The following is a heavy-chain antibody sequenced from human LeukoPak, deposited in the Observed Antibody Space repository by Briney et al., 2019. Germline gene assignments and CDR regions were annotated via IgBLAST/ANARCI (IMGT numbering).Heavy chain of an antibody. Sequence: ASVKVSCKASGYTFTSYGIIWVRQAPGQGLEWMGWISAYNGNTNYAQKLQGRVTMTTDTSTSTAYMELGSLRSDDTAVYYCARTTAYCSSTSCYTGRGVWVDPWGQGTLVTVSS. CDR3: ARTTAYCSSTSCYTGRGVWVDP. D-gene: IGHD2-2*02. J-gene: IGHJ5*02. CDR1: GYTFTSYG. V-gene: IGHV1-18*01. CDR2: ISAYNGNT.